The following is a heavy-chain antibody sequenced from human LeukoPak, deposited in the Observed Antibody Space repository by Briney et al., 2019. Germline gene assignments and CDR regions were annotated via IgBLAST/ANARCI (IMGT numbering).Heavy chain of an antibody. V-gene: IGHV4-4*02. CDR3: ARGGYTYGFDAFDF. CDR2: IYHSGST. Sequence: PSGTLSPTCAVSGGSISSSNWWSWVRQPPGKGLEWIGEIYHSGSTNYNPSLKSRVTISVDKSKNQFSLKLSSVTAADTAVYYCARGGYTYGFDAFDFWGQGTMVTVSS. J-gene: IGHJ3*01. CDR1: GGSISSSNW. D-gene: IGHD5-18*01.